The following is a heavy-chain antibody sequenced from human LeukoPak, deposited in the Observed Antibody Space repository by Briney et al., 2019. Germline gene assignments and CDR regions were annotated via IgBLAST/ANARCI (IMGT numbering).Heavy chain of an antibody. D-gene: IGHD1-7*01. CDR1: GLRFSGQY. V-gene: IGHV3-11*01. Sequence: GGSLRLSCAASGLRFSGQYMIWIRQAPGKGLEWVAFISGSGTDTFYADSVKGRFFISKDNTRDSLSLQMTSLSAEDTALYFCARKAQYNGHYPLDYWGQGTLVTVSS. CDR3: ARKAQYNGHYPLDY. J-gene: IGHJ4*02. CDR2: ISGSGTDT.